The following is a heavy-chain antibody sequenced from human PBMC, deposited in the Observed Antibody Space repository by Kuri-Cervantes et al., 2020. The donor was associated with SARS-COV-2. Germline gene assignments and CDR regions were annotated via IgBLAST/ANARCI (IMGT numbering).Heavy chain of an antibody. CDR3: ARHYAFDKFHK. Sequence: GSLRLSCTVSGGSISSYYWSWIRQPPGKGLEWIGYIYYSGSTNYNPSLKSRVTISVDTSKNQFSLKLSSVTAADTAVYYCARHYAFDKFHKWGQGIQVTVSS. V-gene: IGHV4-59*01. D-gene: IGHD3-3*02. CDR1: GGSISSYY. CDR2: IYYSGST. J-gene: IGHJ4*02.